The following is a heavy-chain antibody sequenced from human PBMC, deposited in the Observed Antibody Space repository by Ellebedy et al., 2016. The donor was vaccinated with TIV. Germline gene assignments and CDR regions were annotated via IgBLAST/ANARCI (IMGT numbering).Heavy chain of an antibody. D-gene: IGHD2-8*01. J-gene: IGHJ3*02. V-gene: IGHV1-24*01. CDR2: FDPDDGVT. CDR1: GYTLTELS. Sequence: ASVKVSCKVSGYTLTELSMHWVRQAPGNVLERQGGFDPDDGVTTNAQHFQGRVTMNEDTSTDTAYMELSSLRSEDTAVYYCATDLRYCTKGVCVKRYDAFDIWGQGTMVTVSS. CDR3: ATDLRYCTKGVCVKRYDAFDI.